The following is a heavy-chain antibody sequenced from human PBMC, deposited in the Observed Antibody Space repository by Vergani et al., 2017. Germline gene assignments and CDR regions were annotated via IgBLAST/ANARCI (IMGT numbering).Heavy chain of an antibody. V-gene: IGHV1-46*01. D-gene: IGHD4-23*01. CDR3: ARDPYHGGPYQFDY. J-gene: IGHJ4*02. CDR1: GYTFSNYY. CDR2: INPDGGNT. Sequence: QVQVVQSGAEVKKSGASVKVSCKTSGYTFSNYYMHWVRQAPGQGLEWMGIINPDGGNTNYAQKLQGRVTMTTDTSTSTAYMELRSLRSDDTAVYYCARDPYHGGPYQFDYWGQGTLVTVSS.